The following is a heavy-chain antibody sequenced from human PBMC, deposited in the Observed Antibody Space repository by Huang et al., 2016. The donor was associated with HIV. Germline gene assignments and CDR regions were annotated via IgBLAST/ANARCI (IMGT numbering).Heavy chain of an antibody. Sequence: QVQLVESGGGVVQPGRSLRLSCAASGFTFSSYGMHWVRQAPGKGLEWVAVIWYDGSNKYYADSVKGRFTISRDNSKNTLYLQMNSLRAEDTAVYYCALKGDSSGWEYLRHWGQGTLVTVSS. D-gene: IGHD6-19*01. CDR3: ALKGDSSGWEYLRH. CDR2: IWYDGSNK. V-gene: IGHV3-33*08. CDR1: GFTFSSYG. J-gene: IGHJ1*01.